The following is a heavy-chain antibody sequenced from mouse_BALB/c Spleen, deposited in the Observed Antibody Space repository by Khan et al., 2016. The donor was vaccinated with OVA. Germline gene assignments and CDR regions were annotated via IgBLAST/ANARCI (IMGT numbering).Heavy chain of an antibody. Sequence: QVQLQQSGAELVRPGVSVKISCKGSGYTFTDFSMHWVKQRHAMSLEWIGVISTYYGDADYNQKFKDKATMTVDKSSNTAYMDLARLTSEDSAIFYCARGAGGGRFPYWGQGTLVTVSA. J-gene: IGHJ3*01. CDR3: ARGAGGGRFPY. V-gene: IGHV1S137*01. CDR1: GYTFTDFS. CDR2: ISTYYGDA. D-gene: IGHD6-1*01.